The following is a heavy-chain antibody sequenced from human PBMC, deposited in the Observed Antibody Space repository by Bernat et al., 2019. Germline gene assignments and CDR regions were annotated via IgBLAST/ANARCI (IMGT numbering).Heavy chain of an antibody. J-gene: IGHJ3*02. Sequence: EVQLVESGGGLVQPGGSLRLSCAASGFTVSSNYMSWVRQAPGKGLEWVSVIYSGGTTYYADSVKGRFTISRDTSKNTLYLQMNSLRAEDTAVYYCARGGWVSSSSLSNDAFDIWGQGTMVTVSS. CDR3: ARGGWVSSSSLSNDAFDI. CDR2: IYSGGTT. CDR1: GFTVSSNY. D-gene: IGHD6-13*01. V-gene: IGHV3-66*01.